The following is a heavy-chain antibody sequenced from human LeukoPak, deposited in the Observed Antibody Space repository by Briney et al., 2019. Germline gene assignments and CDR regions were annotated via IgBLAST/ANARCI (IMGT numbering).Heavy chain of an antibody. CDR1: GGSFSGYY. CDR3: ARDLSYYDYVWGSYRPANSIQN. V-gene: IGHV4-34*01. CDR2: INHSGST. Sequence: MTSETLSLTCAVYGGSFSGYYWSWIRQPPGKGLEWIGEINHSGSTNYNPSLKSRVTISVDTSKNQFSLKLSSVTAADTAVYYCARDLSYYDYVWGSYRPANSIQNWGQGTLVTVSS. D-gene: IGHD3-16*02. J-gene: IGHJ4*02.